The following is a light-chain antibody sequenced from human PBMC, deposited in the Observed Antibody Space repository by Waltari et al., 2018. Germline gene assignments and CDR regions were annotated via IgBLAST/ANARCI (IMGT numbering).Light chain of an antibody. CDR1: QSLLHTNGYNY. CDR3: MQVLQTPYT. Sequence: DIVMTQSPLSLPVTPGEPASISCRSSQSLLHTNGYNYLDWYLQKPGQSPQVLIDLGSNRASGVPDRFSGSGSGTDVTLKISRVEPEDVGVYYCMQVLQTPYTFGQWTKLEIK. CDR2: LGS. J-gene: IGKJ2*01. V-gene: IGKV2-28*01.